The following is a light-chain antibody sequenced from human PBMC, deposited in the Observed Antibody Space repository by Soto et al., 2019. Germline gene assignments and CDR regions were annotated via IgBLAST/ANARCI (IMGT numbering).Light chain of an antibody. V-gene: IGKV1-9*01. Sequence: IPLTQSPSSLSASVGDRVTITCRASQGISSYLAWYQQKPGKAPNLLIYGASTLQSGVPSRFSGSGSGTDFTLTISSLQPEDFATYYCQQLNSYPRTFDQGTKLEIK. J-gene: IGKJ2*01. CDR3: QQLNSYPRT. CDR2: GAS. CDR1: QGISSY.